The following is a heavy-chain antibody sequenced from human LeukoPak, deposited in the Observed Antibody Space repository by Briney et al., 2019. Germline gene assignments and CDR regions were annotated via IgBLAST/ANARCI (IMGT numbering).Heavy chain of an antibody. D-gene: IGHD2-21*02. V-gene: IGHV1-2*06. CDR2: INPNSGDT. CDR3: ARDYCGGDCFPDY. J-gene: IGHJ4*02. Sequence: ASVKVSCKASGYTFTGYYAHWGRQAPGQGLEWMGRINPNSGDTNYAQKFQGRVTMTRDTSISTAYMELSRLRSDDTAVYYCARDYCGGDCFPDYWGQGTLVTVSS. CDR1: GYTFTGYY.